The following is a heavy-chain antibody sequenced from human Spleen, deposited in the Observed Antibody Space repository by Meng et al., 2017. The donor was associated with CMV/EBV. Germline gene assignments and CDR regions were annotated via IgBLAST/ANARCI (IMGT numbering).Heavy chain of an antibody. CDR3: ARDERAIVVVPAS. Sequence: AAYGFTFSHYWMNWVRQDPGKGLAWVSSISSSSSYIYYADSVKGRFTISRDNAKNSLYLQMNSLRAEDTAVYYCARDERAIVVVPASWGQGTLVTVSS. D-gene: IGHD2-2*01. V-gene: IGHV3-21*01. CDR1: GFTFSHYW. J-gene: IGHJ4*02. CDR2: ISSSSSYI.